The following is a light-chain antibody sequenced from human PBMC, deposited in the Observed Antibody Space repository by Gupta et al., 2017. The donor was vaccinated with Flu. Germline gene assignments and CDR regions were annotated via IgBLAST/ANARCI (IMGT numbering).Light chain of an antibody. CDR1: RDIASS. CDR3: QQYDNLPLS. CDR2: DAS. Sequence: DIRVTPSPPSLSVSVGGRVTITCQASRDIASSLNWYQQKPGKAPKLLIYDASNLERGVPSRFSGRGSGTEFTFTISSLQPEDSATYYCQQYDNLPLSFGGGTKVEI. J-gene: IGKJ4*01. V-gene: IGKV1-33*01.